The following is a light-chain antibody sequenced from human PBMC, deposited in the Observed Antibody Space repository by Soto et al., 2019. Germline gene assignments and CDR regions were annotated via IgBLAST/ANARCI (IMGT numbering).Light chain of an antibody. CDR2: GAS. J-gene: IGKJ1*01. Sequence: TQSPSTLSASAGDRVTITCRASQSISTWLAWYQQKPGQAPRLLIYGASSRATGIPDRFSGSGSGTDFTLTISRLEPEDFAVYYCQQYGSSPTWTFGQGTKVEIK. CDR3: QQYGSSPTWT. V-gene: IGKV3-20*01. CDR1: QSISTW.